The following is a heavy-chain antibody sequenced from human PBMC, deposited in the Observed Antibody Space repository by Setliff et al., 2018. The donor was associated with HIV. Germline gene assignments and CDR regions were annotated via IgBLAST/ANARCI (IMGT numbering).Heavy chain of an antibody. V-gene: IGHV1-46*01. D-gene: IGHD3-10*01. CDR1: GYTFTSYY. CDR2: INPSSGST. J-gene: IGHJ3*02. Sequence: ASVKVSCKASGYTFTSYYMHWVRQAPGQGLEWMGIINPSSGSTTYAQKFQGRVTMTRDTSTSTVYMELSSLRSEDTAVYYCASKGGSENFPDSDAFDIWGLGTLVTVSS. CDR3: ASKGGSENFPDSDAFDI.